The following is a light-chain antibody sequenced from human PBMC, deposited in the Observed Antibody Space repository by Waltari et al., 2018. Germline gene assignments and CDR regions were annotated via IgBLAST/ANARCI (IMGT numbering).Light chain of an antibody. Sequence: EIVMTQSPATLSVSPGETATLSCRASQSVQSKLAWYQQKPGQAPRLLIYFASTRATGTPGMISASGSGTDFTLTISGLQSEDFGVYYCQQYDTWPLTFGGGTKVEVK. CDR1: QSVQSK. J-gene: IGKJ4*01. CDR2: FAS. CDR3: QQYDTWPLT. V-gene: IGKV3-15*01.